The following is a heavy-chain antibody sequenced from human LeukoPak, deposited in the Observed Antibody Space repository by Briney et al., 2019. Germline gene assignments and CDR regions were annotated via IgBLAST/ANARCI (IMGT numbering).Heavy chain of an antibody. D-gene: IGHD3-22*01. J-gene: IGHJ5*02. Sequence: ASVKVSCTASGGTFSSYAISWVRQAPGQGLEWMGRIIPILGIANYAQKFQGRVTITADKSTSTAYMELSSLRSEDTAVYYCARATYDSSGYFNWFDPWGQGTLVTVSS. V-gene: IGHV1-69*04. CDR1: GGTFSSYA. CDR2: IIPILGIA. CDR3: ARATYDSSGYFNWFDP.